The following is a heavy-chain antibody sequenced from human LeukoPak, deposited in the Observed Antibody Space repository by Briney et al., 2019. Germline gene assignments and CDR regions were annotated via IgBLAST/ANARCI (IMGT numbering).Heavy chain of an antibody. J-gene: IGHJ4*02. Sequence: QPGGSLRLSCAASGFTFSSYGMHWVRQAPGKGLEWVAFIRYDGSNKYYADSVKGRFTISRDNSKNTLYLQMNSLRAEDTAVYYCAKDSSSWDDSGGYIDYWGQGTLVTVSS. D-gene: IGHD3-22*01. CDR3: AKDSSSWDDSGGYIDY. V-gene: IGHV3-30*02. CDR2: IRYDGSNK. CDR1: GFTFSSYG.